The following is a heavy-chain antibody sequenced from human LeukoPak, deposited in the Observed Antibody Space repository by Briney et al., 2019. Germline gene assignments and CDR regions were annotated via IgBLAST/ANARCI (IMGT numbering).Heavy chain of an antibody. CDR3: AREIIAAHNWFDP. V-gene: IGHV4-61*02. Sequence: SETLSLTCTVSGVSISSGSYSWSWIRQPAGKGLEWIGRFYTSGSTNYNPSLKSRVTISVDTSENQFSLKLSSVTAADTAVYYCAREIIAAHNWFDPWGQGTLVTVSS. CDR1: GVSISSGSYS. D-gene: IGHD6-6*01. J-gene: IGHJ5*02. CDR2: FYTSGST.